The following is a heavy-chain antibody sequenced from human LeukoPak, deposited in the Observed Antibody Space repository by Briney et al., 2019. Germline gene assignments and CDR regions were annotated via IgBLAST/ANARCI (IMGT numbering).Heavy chain of an antibody. CDR3: AKAYIAVAGPDAFDI. CDR1: GFIFSNYG. V-gene: IGHV3-23*01. Sequence: GGSLRLSCAASGFIFSNYGMSWVRQAPGKGLEWVSAISGSGGSTYYADSVKGRFTISRDNSKNTLYLQMNSLRAEDTAVYYCAKAYIAVAGPDAFDIWGQGTMVTVSS. CDR2: ISGSGGST. D-gene: IGHD6-19*01. J-gene: IGHJ3*02.